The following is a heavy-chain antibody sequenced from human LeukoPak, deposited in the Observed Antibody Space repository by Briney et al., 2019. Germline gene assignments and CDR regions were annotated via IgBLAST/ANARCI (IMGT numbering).Heavy chain of an antibody. CDR2: IQSRNYGGTT. D-gene: IGHD2-2*01. Sequence: GGSLRLSCAASGFTFDDYGMSWVRQAPGKGLEWVGFIQSRNYGGTTQHAASVKGRFTISRDDSKSIAYLQMNSLKTEDTAVYYCTASDHLYCSSISCHFDYWGQGTLVTVSS. CDR1: GFTFDDYG. CDR3: TASDHLYCSSISCHFDY. V-gene: IGHV3-49*04. J-gene: IGHJ4*02.